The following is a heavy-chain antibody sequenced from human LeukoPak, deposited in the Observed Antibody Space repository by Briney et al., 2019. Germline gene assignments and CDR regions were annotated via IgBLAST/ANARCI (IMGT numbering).Heavy chain of an antibody. CDR1: GGSFSGYY. V-gene: IGHV4-34*01. Sequence: SETLSLTCAVYGGSFSGYYWSWIRQPPGKGLEWIGEINHSGSTNYNPSLKSRVTISVDTSKNQFSLKLSPVTAADTAVYYCARVVTIFGVVKDGMDVWGQGTTVTVSS. J-gene: IGHJ6*02. CDR2: INHSGST. D-gene: IGHD3-3*01. CDR3: ARVVTIFGVVKDGMDV.